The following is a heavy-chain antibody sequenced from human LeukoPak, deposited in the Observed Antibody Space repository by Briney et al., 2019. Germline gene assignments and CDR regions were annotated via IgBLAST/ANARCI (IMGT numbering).Heavy chain of an antibody. CDR2: INPNSGGT. Sequence: GASVKVSCKASGHTFTGYYMHWVRQAPGQGLEWMGWINPNSGGTNYAQKFQGRVTMTRDTSISTAYMELSRLRSDDTAVYYCARGFFDILTGWNDAFDIWGQGTMVTVSS. CDR3: ARGFFDILTGWNDAFDI. CDR1: GHTFTGYY. D-gene: IGHD3-9*01. V-gene: IGHV1-2*02. J-gene: IGHJ3*02.